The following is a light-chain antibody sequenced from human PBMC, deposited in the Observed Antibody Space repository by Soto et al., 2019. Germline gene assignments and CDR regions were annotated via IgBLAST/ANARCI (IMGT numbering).Light chain of an antibody. V-gene: IGLV3-21*04. CDR1: NIGSKS. J-gene: IGLJ2*01. CDR3: QVWDSSSDHHVV. CDR2: YDS. Sequence: SYELTQPPSVSVAPGKTARITCGENNIGSKSVHWYQQKPGQAPVLVIYYDSDRPSGIPERFSGSNSGNTATLTISRVEAGDEADYYCQVWDSSSDHHVVFGGGTKLTVL.